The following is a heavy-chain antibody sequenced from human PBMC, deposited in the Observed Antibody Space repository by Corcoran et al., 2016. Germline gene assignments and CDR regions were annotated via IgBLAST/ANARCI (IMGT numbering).Heavy chain of an antibody. CDR1: GGSFSGYY. CDR3: ARGALYYDFWSDLYGMDV. CDR2: INHSGST. D-gene: IGHD3-3*01. Sequence: QVQLQQWGAGLLKPSETLSLTCAVYGGSFSGYYWSWIRQPPGKGLEWIGEINHSGSTNYNPSLKSRVTISVDTSKNQFSLKLSSVTAADTDVYYCARGALYYDFWSDLYGMDVWGQGTTVTVSS. J-gene: IGHJ6*02. V-gene: IGHV4-34*01.